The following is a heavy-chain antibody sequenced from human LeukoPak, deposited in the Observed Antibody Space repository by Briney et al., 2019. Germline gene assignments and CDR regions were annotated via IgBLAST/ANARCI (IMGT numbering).Heavy chain of an antibody. J-gene: IGHJ6*02. Sequence: GGSLRLSCKASGFTFSTYGMHWVRQAPGKGLEWITLIPYDGSNKYYADSVKGRFTISRDNSKNTLYLQMNSLRAEDTAVYYCARYYGSGRGYYGLDVWGQGTTVTVFS. V-gene: IGHV3-30*03. CDR2: IPYDGSNK. CDR1: GFTFSTYG. CDR3: ARYYGSGRGYYGLDV. D-gene: IGHD3-10*01.